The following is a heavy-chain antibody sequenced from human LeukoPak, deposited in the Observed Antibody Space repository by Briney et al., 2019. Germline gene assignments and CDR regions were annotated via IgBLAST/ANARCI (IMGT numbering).Heavy chain of an antibody. CDR1: GFTFSSYG. Sequence: GGSLRLSCAASGFTFSSYGMHWVRQAPGKGLEWVAFIRYDGSNKYYADSVKGRFTIPRDNAKNSLYLQMNSLRAEDTAVYYCARDYYDSSGYPRGFFLRFYYFDYWGQGALVTVSS. CDR2: IRYDGSNK. CDR3: ARDYYDSSGYPRGFFLRFYYFDY. D-gene: IGHD3-22*01. V-gene: IGHV3-30*02. J-gene: IGHJ4*02.